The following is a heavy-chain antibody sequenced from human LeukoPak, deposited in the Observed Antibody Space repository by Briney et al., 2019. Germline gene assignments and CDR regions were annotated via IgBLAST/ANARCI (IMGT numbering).Heavy chain of an antibody. CDR2: INWNGGGI. CDR3: ASTTRGYCYCYMDV. CDR1: GFTFNDYG. V-gene: IGHV3-20*04. Sequence: GGSLRLSCAASGFTFNDYGMNWVRQLPGKGLEWVSGINWNGGGIGYADSVKGRFTISRDNAKNSLYLQMSSLRAEDTALYYCASTTRGYCYCYMDVWGKGTTVTVSS. J-gene: IGHJ6*03. D-gene: IGHD2-15*01.